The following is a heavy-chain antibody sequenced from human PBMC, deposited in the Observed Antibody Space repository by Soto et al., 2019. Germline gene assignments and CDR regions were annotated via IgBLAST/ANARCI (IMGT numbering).Heavy chain of an antibody. Sequence: QVHLAASGGGVVQPGRSLRLSWAGSGFTFSSYAMHWVRQAPGKGLGWVAVISNDGSYKYYADSLKGRFIISRDNSKNTLYLQMNSLRAEDTAVYYCAKDLYYYDSSLDDYWGQGTLVSVSS. J-gene: IGHJ4*02. CDR3: AKDLYYYDSSLDDY. CDR2: ISNDGSYK. V-gene: IGHV3-30*18. D-gene: IGHD3-22*01. CDR1: GFTFSSYA.